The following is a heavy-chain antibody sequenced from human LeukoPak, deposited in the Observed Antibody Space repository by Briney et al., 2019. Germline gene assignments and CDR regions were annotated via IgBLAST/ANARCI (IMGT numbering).Heavy chain of an antibody. Sequence: ASVTVSCKASGYTFTGYYMHWVRQAPGQGLEWMGWINPNSGGTNYAQKLQGRVTMTRDTSISTAYMELSRLRSDDTAVYYCARGAGEYFQHWGQGTLVTVSS. V-gene: IGHV1-2*02. J-gene: IGHJ1*01. CDR2: INPNSGGT. CDR3: ARGAGEYFQH. CDR1: GYTFTGYY.